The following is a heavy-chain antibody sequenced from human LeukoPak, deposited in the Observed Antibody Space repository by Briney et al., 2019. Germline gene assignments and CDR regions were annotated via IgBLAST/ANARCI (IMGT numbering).Heavy chain of an antibody. CDR1: GGSISGGGYS. J-gene: IGHJ5*02. V-gene: IGHV4-30-2*01. CDR3: ARGGPIENWFDP. CDR2: IYHSGST. D-gene: IGHD1-26*01. Sequence: SETLSLTCAVSGGSISGGGYSWSWIRQPPGKGLEWIGYIYHSGSTYYNPSLKSRVTISVDRSKNQFSLKLSSVTAADTAVYYCARGGPIENWFDPWGQGTLVTVSS.